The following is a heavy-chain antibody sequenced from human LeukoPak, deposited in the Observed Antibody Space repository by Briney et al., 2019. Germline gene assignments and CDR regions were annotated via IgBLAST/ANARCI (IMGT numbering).Heavy chain of an antibody. Sequence: PGGSLRLSCAASGFTFSSYWMSWVRQAPGKGLEWVPNIKQDGSEKYYVDSVKGRFTISRDNAKNSLYLQMNSLRAEDTAVYYCARESQWLRPRGPFDYWGQGTLVTVSS. CDR1: GFTFSSYW. CDR2: IKQDGSEK. D-gene: IGHD5-12*01. CDR3: ARESQWLRPRGPFDY. J-gene: IGHJ4*02. V-gene: IGHV3-7*01.